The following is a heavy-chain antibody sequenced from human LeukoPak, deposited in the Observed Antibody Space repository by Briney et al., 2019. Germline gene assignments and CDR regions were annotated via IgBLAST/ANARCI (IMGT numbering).Heavy chain of an antibody. CDR3: ARGIVVVTLFDY. CDR1: GGSISSSSYY. V-gene: IGHV4-39*07. D-gene: IGHD3-22*01. J-gene: IGHJ4*02. Sequence: SETLSLTCTVSGGSISSSSYYWGWIRQPPGKGLEWIGSIYYSGSTYYNPSLKSRVTISVDTSKNQFSLKLSSVTAADTAVYYCARGIVVVTLFDYWGQGTLVTVSS. CDR2: IYYSGST.